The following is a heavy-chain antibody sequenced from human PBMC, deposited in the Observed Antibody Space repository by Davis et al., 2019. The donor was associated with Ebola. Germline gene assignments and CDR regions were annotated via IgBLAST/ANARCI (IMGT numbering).Heavy chain of an antibody. Sequence: GGSLRLSCAASGFTFSSYGMHWVRQAPGKGLEWVAVISYDGSNKYYADSVKGRFTISRDNSKNTLYLQMSSLRAEDTAVFYCAKDTGYSSSWFYEFDYWGQGTLVTVSS. CDR1: GFTFSSYG. V-gene: IGHV3-30*18. CDR2: ISYDGSNK. J-gene: IGHJ4*02. CDR3: AKDTGYSSSWFYEFDY. D-gene: IGHD6-13*01.